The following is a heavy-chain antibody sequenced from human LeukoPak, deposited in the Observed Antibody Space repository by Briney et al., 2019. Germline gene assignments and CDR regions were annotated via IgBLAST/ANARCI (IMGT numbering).Heavy chain of an antibody. CDR2: IYYSGST. Sequence: PSETLSLTCTVSGGSISSYYWSWIRQPPGKGLEWIGYIYYSGSTNYNPSLKSRVTISVDTSKNQFSLKLSSVTAADTAVYYCARGLQNYGDAQGPFDYYYCMDVWGKGTTVTVSS. J-gene: IGHJ6*03. CDR1: GGSISSYY. D-gene: IGHD4-17*01. CDR3: ARGLQNYGDAQGPFDYYYCMDV. V-gene: IGHV4-59*01.